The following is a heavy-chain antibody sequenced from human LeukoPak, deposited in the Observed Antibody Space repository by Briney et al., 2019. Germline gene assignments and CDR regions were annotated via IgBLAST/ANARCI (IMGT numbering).Heavy chain of an antibody. CDR3: AKAQYSSSFFY. J-gene: IGHJ4*02. D-gene: IGHD6-13*01. CDR2: ISWNSGSI. Sequence: GRSLRLSCAASGFTFDDYAMHWVRHAPGKGLEWVSGISWNSGSIGYADSVKGRFTISRDNAKNSLYLQMNSLRAEDTALYYCAKAQYSSSFFYWGQGTLVTVSS. V-gene: IGHV3-9*01. CDR1: GFTFDDYA.